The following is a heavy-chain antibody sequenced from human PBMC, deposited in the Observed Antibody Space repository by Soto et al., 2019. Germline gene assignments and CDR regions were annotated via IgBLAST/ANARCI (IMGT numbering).Heavy chain of an antibody. Sequence: EVQLVESGGGVVKPGGSLRLACAASGFTFSSYSMHWVRQAPGKGLEWVAFISSRGSYTYNADSVKGRFTISRDNAKNALSLEMTSLRAEGTAVYYCARGCLEYGTCFDYWGQGTLVTVSS. J-gene: IGHJ4*02. V-gene: IGHV3-21*01. D-gene: IGHD2-8*01. CDR2: ISSRGSYT. CDR1: GFTFSSYS. CDR3: ARGCLEYGTCFDY.